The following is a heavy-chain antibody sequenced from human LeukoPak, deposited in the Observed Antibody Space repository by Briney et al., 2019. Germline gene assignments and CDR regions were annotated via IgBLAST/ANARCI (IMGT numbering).Heavy chain of an antibody. J-gene: IGHJ4*02. V-gene: IGHV1-8*01. CDR1: GGTFTSYD. CDR3: ARGRSKSSGCPDY. D-gene: IGHD6-19*01. Sequence: ASVKVSCKASGGTFTSYDINWVRQATGQGLEWMGWMNPNSGNTGYAQKFQGRVTMTRNTSISTAYMELSSLRSEDTAAYYCARGRSKSSGCPDYWGQGTLVTVSS. CDR2: MNPNSGNT.